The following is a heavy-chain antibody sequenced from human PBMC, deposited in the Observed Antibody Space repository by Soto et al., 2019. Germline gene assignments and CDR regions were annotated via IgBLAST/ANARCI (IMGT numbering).Heavy chain of an antibody. J-gene: IGHJ6*02. D-gene: IGHD3-10*01. Sequence: GVSVKVSCKASGGTFSSYAISWVRQAPGQGLEWMGGIIPIFGTANYAQKFQGRVTITADKSTSTAYMELSSLRSEDTAAYYCASPADYYGSGSYYENYYYGMDVWGQGTTVTVSS. CDR2: IIPIFGTA. CDR3: ASPADYYGSGSYYENYYYGMDV. V-gene: IGHV1-69*06. CDR1: GGTFSSYA.